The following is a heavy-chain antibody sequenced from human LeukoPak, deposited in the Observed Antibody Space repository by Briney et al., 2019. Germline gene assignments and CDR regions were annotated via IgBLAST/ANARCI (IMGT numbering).Heavy chain of an antibody. CDR1: GYTFTNYY. CDR3: ARDRDSSSWLYYYYYYMDV. V-gene: IGHV1-46*01. Sequence: GASVKVSCKASGYTFTNYYIHWVRQAPGQGLEWMGMIIPSDGFTTYAQKFQGRLTMTRDMSTSTVYMELRSLRSDDTAVYYCARDRDSSSWLYYYYYYMDVWGKGTTVTVSS. D-gene: IGHD6-13*01. CDR2: IIPSDGFT. J-gene: IGHJ6*03.